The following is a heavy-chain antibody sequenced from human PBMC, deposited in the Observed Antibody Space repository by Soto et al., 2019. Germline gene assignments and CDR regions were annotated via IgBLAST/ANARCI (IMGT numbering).Heavy chain of an antibody. D-gene: IGHD2-15*01. CDR2: INPSGGST. V-gene: IGHV1-46*03. Sequence: QVQLVQSGAEVKKPGASVKVSCKACGYTFTSYYMHWVRQAPGQGLEWMGIINPSGGSTSYAQKFQGRVTMTRDTSTSTVYMELSSLRSEDTAVYYCAREDCSGGSCYVFDYWGQGTLVTVSS. CDR3: AREDCSGGSCYVFDY. CDR1: GYTFTSYY. J-gene: IGHJ4*02.